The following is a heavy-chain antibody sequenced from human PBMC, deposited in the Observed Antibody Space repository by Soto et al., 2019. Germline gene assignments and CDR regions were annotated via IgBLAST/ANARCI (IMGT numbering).Heavy chain of an antibody. D-gene: IGHD4-17*01. CDR1: GFTVSSDY. J-gene: IGHJ5*02. CDR3: ARAYGGNPALFDP. Sequence: GGSLRLSCAASGFTVSSDYMSWVRQAPGKGLEWVSVIYTGGRTYYADSVKGRFTFSRDNSKNTLYLQMNSLRAEDTAVYYCARAYGGNPALFDPWGQGT. CDR2: IYTGGRT. V-gene: IGHV3-53*01.